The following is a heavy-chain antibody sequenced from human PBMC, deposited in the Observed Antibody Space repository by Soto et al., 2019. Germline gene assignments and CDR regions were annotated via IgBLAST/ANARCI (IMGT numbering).Heavy chain of an antibody. J-gene: IGHJ5*02. CDR3: ARDRTDSGYYTNWLDP. D-gene: IGHD3-22*01. CDR1: GVTFGSDA. CDR2: IIPIFGTT. V-gene: IGHV1-69*06. Sequence: GASVKVSCKASGVTFGSDAITWVRQAPGQGLEWVGRIIPIFGTTNYAQNLQGRVTISADKSTLTSYMELHSLTSDDTALYYCARDRTDSGYYTNWLDPWGQGTQVTV.